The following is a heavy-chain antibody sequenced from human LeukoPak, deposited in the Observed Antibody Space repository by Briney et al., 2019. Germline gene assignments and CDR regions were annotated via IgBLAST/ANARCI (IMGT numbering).Heavy chain of an antibody. Sequence: ASVKVSCKISGYTLTELSMHWVRQAPGKGREWMGGFDPEGGETIYTQKFQGRVTMTEDTSTDTAYMELNSLRSEDTAVYYCARDLRPIFGVANSPGSFDYWGQGTLVTVSS. CDR1: GYTLTELS. J-gene: IGHJ4*02. D-gene: IGHD3-3*01. CDR3: ARDLRPIFGVANSPGSFDY. CDR2: FDPEGGET. V-gene: IGHV1-24*01.